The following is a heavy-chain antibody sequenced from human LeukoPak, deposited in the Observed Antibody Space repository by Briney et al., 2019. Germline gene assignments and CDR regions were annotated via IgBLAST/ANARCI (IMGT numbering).Heavy chain of an antibody. J-gene: IGHJ6*03. V-gene: IGHV3-64*01. CDR1: GFTFSSYA. CDR3: AREGRILTNPQIGAYYYYYYYMDV. CDR2: ISSNGGST. D-gene: IGHD3-10*01. Sequence: GGSLRLSCAASGFTFSSYAMHWVRQAPGKGLEYVSAISSNGGSTYYANSVKGRFTISRDNSKNTLYLQMGSLRAEDMAVYYCAREGRILTNPQIGAYYYYYYYMDVWGKGTTVTVSS.